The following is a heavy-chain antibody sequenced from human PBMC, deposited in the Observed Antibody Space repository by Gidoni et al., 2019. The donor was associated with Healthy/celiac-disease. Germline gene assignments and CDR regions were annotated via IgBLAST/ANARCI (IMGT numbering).Heavy chain of an antibody. D-gene: IGHD6-19*01. CDR2: IRSKAYGGTT. Sequence: EVQLVESGGGLVKPGRSLRLSCTASGFTFGVYAMSWVRQAPGKGLEWVGFIRSKAYGGTTEYAASVKGRFTISRDDSKSIAYLQMNSLKTEDTAVYYCTRTTGLTWLVLHNDYWGQGTLVTVSS. CDR1: GFTFGVYA. V-gene: IGHV3-49*04. CDR3: TRTTGLTWLVLHNDY. J-gene: IGHJ4*02.